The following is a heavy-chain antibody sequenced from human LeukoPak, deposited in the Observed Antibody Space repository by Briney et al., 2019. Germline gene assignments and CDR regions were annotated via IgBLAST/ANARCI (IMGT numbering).Heavy chain of an antibody. CDR2: ISGSGGST. CDR1: GFTFSSYA. Sequence: GGSLRLSCAASGFTFSSYAMIWVRQAPGKGVEGVSAISGSGGSTYYAHSVKGQFTISRDNSKNTLYLQMNSLRAEDTAVYYCANTVEMATINWGQGTLVTVSS. V-gene: IGHV3-23*01. CDR3: ANTVEMATIN. D-gene: IGHD5-24*01. J-gene: IGHJ4*02.